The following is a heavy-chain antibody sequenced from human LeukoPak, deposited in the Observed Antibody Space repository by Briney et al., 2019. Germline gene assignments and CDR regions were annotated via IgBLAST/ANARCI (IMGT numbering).Heavy chain of an antibody. Sequence: GGSLRLSCAASRFSFSNYWMHWVRHAPGKGLVWVSRVKSDGSNPSYADSVKGRFTIPRDNAENMLYLQMNTLGAEDTAVYYCARDIVSGSGSLDYWGQGTLVTVSS. D-gene: IGHD3-10*01. CDR3: ARDIVSGSGSLDY. CDR2: VKSDGSNP. V-gene: IGHV3-74*01. CDR1: RFSFSNYW. J-gene: IGHJ4*02.